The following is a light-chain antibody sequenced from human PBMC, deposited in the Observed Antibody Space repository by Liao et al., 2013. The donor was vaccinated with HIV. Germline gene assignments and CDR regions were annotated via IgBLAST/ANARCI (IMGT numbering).Light chain of an antibody. CDR2: QDS. V-gene: IGLV3-1*01. Sequence: SYGLTQPPSVSVSTGQTASITCYGDNLSNILSNKYLHWYLQRPGQSPVLVMYQDSKRPSGIPERFSGSKSGRTATLAIRRAEAGDEADYYCQVWDNTIDRWVFGRRDQADRP. J-gene: IGLJ3*02. CDR3: QVWDNTIDRWV. CDR1: NLSNILSNKY.